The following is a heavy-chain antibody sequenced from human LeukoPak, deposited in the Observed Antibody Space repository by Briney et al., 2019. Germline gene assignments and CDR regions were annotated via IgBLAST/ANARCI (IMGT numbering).Heavy chain of an antibody. J-gene: IGHJ4*02. V-gene: IGHV3-30*18. CDR2: ISYDGSNK. D-gene: IGHD2-8*02. Sequence: GGSLRLSCAASGFTFSSCVMHWVRQAPGKGLEWVAVISYDGSNKYYADSVKGRFTISRDNSKNTLYLEMNSLRDEDTAVYYCAKHSTVADYWGQGTLVTVSS. CDR1: GFTFSSCV. CDR3: AKHSTVADY.